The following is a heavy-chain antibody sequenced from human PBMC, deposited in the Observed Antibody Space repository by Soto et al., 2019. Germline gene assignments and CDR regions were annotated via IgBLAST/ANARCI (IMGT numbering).Heavy chain of an antibody. V-gene: IGHV3-23*01. J-gene: IGHJ4*02. CDR3: AKDRSSSTYYFVY. CDR2: TSGSGGRT. D-gene: IGHD6-6*01. CDR1: GFTFSGYA. Sequence: GGSLRLSCAASGFTFSGYAMSWVRQAPGKGLEWVSATSGSGGRTYYADSMKGRFTISRDNSKNTLYLQMNSLRAEDTAVYYCAKDRSSSTYYFVYWGQGTLVTVSS.